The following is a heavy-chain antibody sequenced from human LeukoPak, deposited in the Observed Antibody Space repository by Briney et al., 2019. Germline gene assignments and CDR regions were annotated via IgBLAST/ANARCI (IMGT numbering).Heavy chain of an antibody. CDR1: GGSISSYY. CDR2: IYYSGST. V-gene: IGHV4-59*12. Sequence: PSETLSLTCTVSGGSISSYYWSWIRQPPGKGLEWIGYIYYSGSTNYNPSLKSRVTISVDTSKKQFSLKLSSVTAADTAVYYCARDRITIFGVVIGFDYWGQGTLVTVSS. D-gene: IGHD3-3*01. J-gene: IGHJ4*02. CDR3: ARDRITIFGVVIGFDY.